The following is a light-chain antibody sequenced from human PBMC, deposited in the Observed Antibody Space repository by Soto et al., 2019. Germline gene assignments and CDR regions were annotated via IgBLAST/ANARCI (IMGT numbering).Light chain of an antibody. CDR1: QSVSSN. V-gene: IGKV3D-15*01. CDR2: GAS. Sequence: EIVMTQSPATLSVSPGERATLSCRASQSVSSNLAWYQQKPGQAPRLLIYGASTRATGIPARFSGSGSGTEFTLTISSLLSEDFAVYYCQRYNNWPAITFGQGTRLEIK. J-gene: IGKJ5*01. CDR3: QRYNNWPAIT.